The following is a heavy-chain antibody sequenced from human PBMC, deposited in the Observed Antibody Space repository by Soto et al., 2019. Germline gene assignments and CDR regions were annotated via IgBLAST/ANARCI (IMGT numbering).Heavy chain of an antibody. Sequence: QLQLQESGPGLVKPSETLSLTCTVSGGSISSSSYYWGWIRQPPGKGLEWIGSIYYSGSTYYNPSLKRRVTISVDTSKTPFSLTLSSVPAAATAVYYCARRDSSPHSRYWGQGTLVTVSS. CDR2: IYYSGST. V-gene: IGHV4-39*01. J-gene: IGHJ4*02. D-gene: IGHD2-15*01. CDR1: GGSISSSSYY. CDR3: ARRDSSPHSRY.